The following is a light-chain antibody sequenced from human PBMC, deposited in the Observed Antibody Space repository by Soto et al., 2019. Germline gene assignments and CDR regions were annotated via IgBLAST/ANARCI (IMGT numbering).Light chain of an antibody. J-gene: IGKJ5*01. Sequence: FTQSPGPLSLSPGERAPLSCRASPSVSTNLAWYQQKPGQPPRLLIYGAYTRATDIPARFSGSGSGTEFTLTIIGLQSEDFAVYYCQQYNNWPPYTFGQGTRLEIK. CDR1: PSVSTN. CDR2: GAY. CDR3: QQYNNWPPYT. V-gene: IGKV3-15*01.